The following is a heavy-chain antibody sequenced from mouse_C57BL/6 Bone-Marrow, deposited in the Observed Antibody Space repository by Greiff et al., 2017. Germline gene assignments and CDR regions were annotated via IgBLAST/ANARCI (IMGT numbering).Heavy chain of an antibody. D-gene: IGHD1-1*01. V-gene: IGHV1-52*01. J-gene: IGHJ2*01. Sequence: QVHVKQSGAELVRPGSSVKLSCKASGYTFTSYWMHWVKQRPIQGLEWIGNIDPSDSETHYNQKFKDKATLTVDKSSSTAYMQLSSLTSEDSAVYYCARKGYYYGSSDYFDYWGQGTTLTVSS. CDR1: GYTFTSYW. CDR2: IDPSDSET. CDR3: ARKGYYYGSSDYFDY.